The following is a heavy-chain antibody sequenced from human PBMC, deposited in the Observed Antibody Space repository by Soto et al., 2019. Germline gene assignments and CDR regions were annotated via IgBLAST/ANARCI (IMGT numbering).Heavy chain of an antibody. CDR3: ARRDCFSSSCYFKY. D-gene: IGHD2-2*01. V-gene: IGHV1-46*01. CDR2: INPSGATT. Sequence: QVSLVQSGAEVKKPGASVKVSCKASGYTFTSYYVHWVRQAPGQGLEWMGIINPSGATTTYAQNFQGRVAMTSDTSTSTVYMELSSLRSEDTAVYYCARRDCFSSSCYFKYWGQGTLVTVSS. CDR1: GYTFTSYY. J-gene: IGHJ4*02.